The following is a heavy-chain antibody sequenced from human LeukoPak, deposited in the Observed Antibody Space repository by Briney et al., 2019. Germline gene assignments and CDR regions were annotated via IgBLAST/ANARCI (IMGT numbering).Heavy chain of an antibody. V-gene: IGHV1-2*02. CDR2: INPNGGGT. J-gene: IGHJ4*02. D-gene: IGHD4-17*01. Sequence: GASVKVSCKASGYTFTGYYMHWVRQAPGQGLEWMGWINPNGGGTNYAQKFQGRVTMTRDTSISTAYMELSRLRSDDTAVYYCARDSDYGDYGDYWGQGTLVTVSS. CDR3: ARDSDYGDYGDY. CDR1: GYTFTGYY.